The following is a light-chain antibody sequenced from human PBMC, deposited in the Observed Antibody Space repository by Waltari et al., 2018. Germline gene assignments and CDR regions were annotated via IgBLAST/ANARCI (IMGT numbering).Light chain of an antibody. J-gene: IGLJ2*01. Sequence: QSALTQPASVSGSPGQSITISCTGTSSDVGSYNLFSWYQQHPGKAPKLMIYAGSKRPSGVSNRFSGSKSGNTAALTISGLQAEDEADYYCCSYAGSVVFGGGTKLTVL. CDR2: AGS. V-gene: IGLV2-23*01. CDR1: SSDVGSYNL. CDR3: CSYAGSVV.